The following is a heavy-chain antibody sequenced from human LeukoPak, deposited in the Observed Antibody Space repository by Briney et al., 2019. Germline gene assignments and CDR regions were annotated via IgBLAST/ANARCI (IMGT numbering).Heavy chain of an antibody. J-gene: IGHJ6*03. Sequence: SETLSLTCTVSGGSISSYYWSWIRQSPGKGLEWIGYIYYTGSTNYNPSLKSRVTISVDTSKNQLSLKLSSVTAADTAVYHCAGKVYYYYYMDVWGKGTTVTISS. CDR1: GGSISSYY. CDR2: IYYTGST. CDR3: AGKVYYYYYMDV. V-gene: IGHV4-59*01.